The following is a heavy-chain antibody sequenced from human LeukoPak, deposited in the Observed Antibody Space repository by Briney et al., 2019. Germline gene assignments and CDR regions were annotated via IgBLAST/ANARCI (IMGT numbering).Heavy chain of an antibody. CDR2: INWNGGST. V-gene: IGHV3-20*04. J-gene: IGHJ4*02. CDR3: ARVSGLGSYYNSSGYPDY. Sequence: GGSLRLSCAASGFTFDDYGMSWVRQAPGKGLEWVSGINWNGGSTGYADSVKGRFTISRDNAKNSLYLQMNSLRAEDTALYYCARVSGLGSYYNSSGYPDYWGQGTLVTVSS. CDR1: GFTFDDYG. D-gene: IGHD3-22*01.